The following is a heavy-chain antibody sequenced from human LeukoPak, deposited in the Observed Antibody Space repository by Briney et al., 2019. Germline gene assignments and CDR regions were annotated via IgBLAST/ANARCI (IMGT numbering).Heavy chain of an antibody. J-gene: IGHJ4*02. Sequence: GGSLRLSCAASGFTFSSYAMHWVRQAPGKGLEWVAVISYDGSNKYYADSVKGRFTISRDNSKNTLYLQMNSLRAEDTAVYYCAKSIAAGLRRTSYYFDYWGQGTLVTVSS. CDR1: GFTFSSYA. CDR3: AKSIAAGLRRTSYYFDY. CDR2: ISYDGSNK. D-gene: IGHD6-13*01. V-gene: IGHV3-30-3*02.